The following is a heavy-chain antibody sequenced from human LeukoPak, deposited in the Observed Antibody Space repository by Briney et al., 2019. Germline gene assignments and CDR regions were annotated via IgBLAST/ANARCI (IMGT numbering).Heavy chain of an antibody. Sequence: TSETLSLTCTVSGGSISSSSYYWGWIRQPPGKGLEWIGSIYHSGSTYYNPSLKSRVTISVDTSKNQFSLKLSSVTAADTAVYYCARDRVYGRRTTVTDNWFDPWGQGTLVTVSS. D-gene: IGHD4-17*01. CDR3: ARDRVYGRRTTVTDNWFDP. CDR2: IYHSGST. J-gene: IGHJ5*02. V-gene: IGHV4-39*07. CDR1: GGSISSSSYY.